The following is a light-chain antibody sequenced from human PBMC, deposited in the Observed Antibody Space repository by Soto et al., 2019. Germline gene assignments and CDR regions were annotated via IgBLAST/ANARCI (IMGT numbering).Light chain of an antibody. CDR1: QSLLYRSNNKNY. CDR2: WAS. V-gene: IGKV4-1*01. CDR3: QQYDTAPRT. Sequence: DIVMTQSPDFLAVSLGERAAINCKSRQSLLYRSNNKNYLAWYQQKPGQPPKLLFYWASTRESGVPDRFSGSGSGTDFTLTISSLQAADVAVYYCQQYDTAPRTFGQGTKVEIK. J-gene: IGKJ1*01.